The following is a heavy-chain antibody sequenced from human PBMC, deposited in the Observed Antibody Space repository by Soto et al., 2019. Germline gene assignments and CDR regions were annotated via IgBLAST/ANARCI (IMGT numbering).Heavy chain of an antibody. J-gene: IGHJ2*01. Sequence: EVQLEESGGGLVQPGGSLRLSCAASGFTFSSFSMNWVHQAPGKGLEWISYISSSSSSIYYADSVKGRFTISRDNAKNSLYLQMNSLRAEDTAIYYCAREDPFRWFFDLWGRGTLVTVSS. CDR2: ISSSSSSI. V-gene: IGHV3-48*01. CDR1: GFTFSSFS. CDR3: AREDPFRWFFDL.